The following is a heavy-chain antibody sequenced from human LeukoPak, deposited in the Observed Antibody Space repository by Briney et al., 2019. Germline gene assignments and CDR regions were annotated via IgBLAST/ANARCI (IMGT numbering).Heavy chain of an antibody. CDR3: AKIPYCSSTSRNLDAFDI. V-gene: IGHV3-23*01. D-gene: IGHD2-2*01. CDR1: GFTFSSYA. J-gene: IGHJ3*02. Sequence: PGGSLRLSCAASGFTFSSYAMSWVRQAPGKGLEWVSAISGSGGSTYYADSVKGRFTISRDNSKNTLYLQMNSLRAEDTAVYYCAKIPYCSSTSRNLDAFDIWGQGTMVTVSS. CDR2: ISGSGGST.